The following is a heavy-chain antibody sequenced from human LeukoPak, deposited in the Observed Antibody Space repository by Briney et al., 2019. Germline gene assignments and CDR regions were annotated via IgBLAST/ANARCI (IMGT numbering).Heavy chain of an antibody. V-gene: IGHV1-2*02. Sequence: ASVKVSCKASGYTFSGNFIHWVRQAPGQGLEWMGWINPYNGDTNYAQKFRGRVTMTRDTSISTAYMEVSSLRSDDTAVYYCARVHAAYPFDYWGQGTLVTVSS. CDR2: INPYNGDT. J-gene: IGHJ4*02. D-gene: IGHD2-15*01. CDR3: ARVHAAYPFDY. CDR1: GYTFSGNF.